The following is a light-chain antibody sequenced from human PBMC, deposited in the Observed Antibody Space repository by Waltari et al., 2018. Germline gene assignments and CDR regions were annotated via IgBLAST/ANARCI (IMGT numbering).Light chain of an antibody. CDR2: EVN. CDR3: SSYTTDTTQV. V-gene: IGLV2-18*02. CDR1: GSDIGSYDR. Sequence: QSALTQPPSVSGSPGQSVTTPCPGPGSDIGSYDRVSWYQQPPGTAPRLMIYEVNNRPSGVPDRFSGSKSGNTASLTISGLQAEDEADYYCSSYTTDTTQVFGTGTKVTVL. J-gene: IGLJ1*01.